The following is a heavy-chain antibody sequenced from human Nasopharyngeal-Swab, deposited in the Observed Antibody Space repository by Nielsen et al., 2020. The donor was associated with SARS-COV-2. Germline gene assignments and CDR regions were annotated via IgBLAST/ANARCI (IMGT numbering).Heavy chain of an antibody. CDR3: ARDKDSGYELTPPLY. CDR1: GFTFSSYW. CDR2: IKQDGSEK. V-gene: IGHV3-7*01. J-gene: IGHJ4*02. D-gene: IGHD5-12*01. Sequence: GGSLRLSCAASGFTFSSYWMSWVRQAPGKGLEWVANIKQDGSEKYYVDSVKGRFTISRDNAKNSMNLQMNCTRAEDTAVYYCARDKDSGYELTPPLYWGQGTLVTVSS.